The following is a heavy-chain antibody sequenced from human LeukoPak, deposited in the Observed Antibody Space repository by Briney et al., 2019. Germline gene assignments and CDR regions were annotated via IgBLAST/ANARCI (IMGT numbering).Heavy chain of an antibody. CDR1: GFSLSTSKMC. CDR3: ARILAGPDYFDY. V-gene: IGHV2-70*11. Sequence: SGPALLKPTPTLTLTCTFSGFSLSTSKMCVNWIRQPPGKALEWLARIDWDDDKYYSTSLKTRLTISKDTSKNQVVLTMTNMDPVDTATYYCARILAGPDYFDYWGQGTLVTVSS. J-gene: IGHJ4*02. CDR2: IDWDDDK.